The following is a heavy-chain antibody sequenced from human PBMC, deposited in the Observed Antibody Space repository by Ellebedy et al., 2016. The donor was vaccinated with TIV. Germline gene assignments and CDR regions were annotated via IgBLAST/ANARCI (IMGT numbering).Heavy chain of an antibody. CDR2: FDPEDGET. V-gene: IGHV1-24*01. CDR1: GYTLTELS. D-gene: IGHD4-23*01. Sequence: AASVKVSCKVSGYTLTELSMHWVRPAPGKGLEWMGGFDPEDGETIYAQKFQGRVTMTEDTYTDTAYMELSSLISEDTAVYYCATRGGNVWGQGTLVTVSS. CDR3: ATRGGNV. J-gene: IGHJ4*02.